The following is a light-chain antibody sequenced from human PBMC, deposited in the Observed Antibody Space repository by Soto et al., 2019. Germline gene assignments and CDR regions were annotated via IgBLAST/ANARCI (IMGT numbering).Light chain of an antibody. V-gene: IGLV2-14*01. J-gene: IGLJ1*01. CDR2: DVS. Sequence: QSALTQPASASGSPGQSITISCTGTSSDVGGYNHVSWFQQHPGKAPKLMNNDVSNRPSGVSTRFSGSESGNTASRTIPGVQAEDYACYYCSSYPTGRTLFGAGTKLTVL. CDR1: SSDVGGYNH. CDR3: SSYPTGRTL.